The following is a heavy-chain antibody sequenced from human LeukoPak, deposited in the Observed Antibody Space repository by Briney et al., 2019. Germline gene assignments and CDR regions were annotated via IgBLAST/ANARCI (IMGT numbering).Heavy chain of an antibody. D-gene: IGHD3-3*01. CDR2: ISAYNGNT. CDR1: GYTFTSYG. V-gene: IGHV1-18*01. J-gene: IGHJ4*02. CDR3: ARREYDFWSGSGIVDY. Sequence: ASVKVSCKASGYTFTSYGISWVRQAPGQGLEWMGWISAYNGNTNYAQKFQGRVTMTTDTSTSTAYMELRSLRSDDTAVYYCARREYDFWSGSGIVDYWGQGTLVTVSS.